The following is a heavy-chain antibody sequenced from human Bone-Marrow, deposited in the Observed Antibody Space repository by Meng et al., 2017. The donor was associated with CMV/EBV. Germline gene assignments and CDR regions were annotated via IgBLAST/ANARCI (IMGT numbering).Heavy chain of an antibody. J-gene: IGHJ4*02. V-gene: IGHV1-8*01. D-gene: IGHD1-1*01. CDR1: GYTFTTYD. CDR3: ARETGSKDFDY. CDR2: MNPNSGNT. Sequence: ASVKVSCKASGYTFTTYDINWVRQATGQGLEWMGWMNPNSGNTGYAQKFQGRVIMTRNTSISTAYMELSSLRSEDTAVYYCARETGSKDFDYWGQGMLVTASS.